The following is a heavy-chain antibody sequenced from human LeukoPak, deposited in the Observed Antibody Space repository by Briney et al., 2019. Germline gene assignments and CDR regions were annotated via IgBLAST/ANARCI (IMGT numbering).Heavy chain of an antibody. CDR2: IYHSGST. CDR1: GGSISSGGYY. J-gene: IGHJ4*02. CDR3: ARGTYCSSTSCYSDY. Sequence: SETLSLTCTVSGGSISSGGYYWSWIRQPPGKGLEWIGYIYHSGSTYYNPSLKSRVTISVDRSKNQFSLKLSSVTAADTAVYYCARGTYCSSTSCYSDYWGQGTLVTVSS. V-gene: IGHV4-30-2*01. D-gene: IGHD2-2*01.